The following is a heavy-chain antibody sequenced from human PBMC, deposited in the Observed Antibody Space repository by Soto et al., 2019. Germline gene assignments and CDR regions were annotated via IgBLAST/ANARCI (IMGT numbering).Heavy chain of an antibody. J-gene: IGHJ6*02. CDR3: AQGIAAAGSYYYYGMDV. CDR1: GFTFSSYA. D-gene: IGHD6-13*01. V-gene: IGHV3-23*01. Sequence: GGSLRLSCAASGFTFSSYAMSWVRQAPGKGLEWVSAISGSGGSTYYADSVKGRFTISRDNSKNTLYLQMNSLRAEDTAVYYCAQGIAAAGSYYYYGMDVRGQGTTVTVSS. CDR2: ISGSGGST.